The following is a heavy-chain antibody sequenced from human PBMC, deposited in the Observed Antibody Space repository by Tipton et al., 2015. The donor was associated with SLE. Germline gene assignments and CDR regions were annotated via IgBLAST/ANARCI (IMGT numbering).Heavy chain of an antibody. V-gene: IGHV3-66*03. Sequence: SLRLSCAAFGFTVSGHYMSWVRQDPGKGPEWVSVIHSSGITYDAESVKGRVAISRDDAKNTLYLQMNRLRAEDSAVYYCARDPVEDNLASVAFDIWGQGTMVSVSS. CDR2: IHSSGIT. CDR3: ARDPVEDNLASVAFDI. CDR1: GFTVSGHY. J-gene: IGHJ3*02. D-gene: IGHD1-1*01.